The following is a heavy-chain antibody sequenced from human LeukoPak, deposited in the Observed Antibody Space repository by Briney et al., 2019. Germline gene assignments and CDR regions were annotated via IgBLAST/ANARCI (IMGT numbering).Heavy chain of an antibody. Sequence: SETLSLTCTVSGGAISSGDYYWSWIRQPPGKCLEWIGYIYYSGSTYYNPSLKTRVTISVDTPKNQFSLKLSSVTAADTAVYYCPRVGSGYCSSTSCETPIDYWGQGTLVTVSS. D-gene: IGHD2-2*01. J-gene: IGHJ4*02. CDR2: IYYSGST. CDR1: GGAISSGDYY. V-gene: IGHV4-30-4*01. CDR3: PRVGSGYCSSTSCETPIDY.